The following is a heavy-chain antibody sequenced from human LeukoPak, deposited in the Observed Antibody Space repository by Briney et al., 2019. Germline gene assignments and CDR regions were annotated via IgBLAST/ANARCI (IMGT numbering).Heavy chain of an antibody. J-gene: IGHJ5*02. CDR3: TRDCCGPGGGGSFDP. D-gene: IGHD2-15*01. CDR2: IRSKANSYAK. CDR1: AFTFTGSA. Sequence: GGSLRPSCAPSAFTFTGSAMHCVRQASGKGLEWDGRIRSKANSYAKAYAASVKGRFTISRDDSKNTAYLQMNRLKTEDTAVYYCTRDCCGPGGGGSFDPWGQGTLVTVS. V-gene: IGHV3-73*01.